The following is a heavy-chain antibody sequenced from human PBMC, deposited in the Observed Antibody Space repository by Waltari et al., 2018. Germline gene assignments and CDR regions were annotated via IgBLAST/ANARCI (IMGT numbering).Heavy chain of an antibody. CDR2: IYHSGST. CDR3: ARSTYYYDSSGDFDY. Sequence: QVQLQESGPGLVKPSETLSLTCAVSGYSISSGYYWGWIRQPPGKGLEWIGSIYHSGSTDYNPSLKSRVTISVDTSKNQFSLKLSSVTAADTAVYYCARSTYYYDSSGDFDYWGQGTLVTVSS. CDR1: GYSISSGYY. J-gene: IGHJ4*02. V-gene: IGHV4-38-2*01. D-gene: IGHD3-22*01.